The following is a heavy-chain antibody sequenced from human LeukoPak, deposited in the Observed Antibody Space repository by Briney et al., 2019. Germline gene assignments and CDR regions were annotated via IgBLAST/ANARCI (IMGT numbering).Heavy chain of an antibody. CDR1: GGTFSSYA. Sequence: SVKVSCKASGGTFSSYAISWVRQAPGQGLEWMGGIIPIFGTANYAQKFQGRVTITADESTSTAYMELSSLRSEDTAVYYCATDQGGYYDSSGMGYWGQGTLVTVSS. D-gene: IGHD3-22*01. V-gene: IGHV1-69*01. CDR3: ATDQGGYYDSSGMGY. J-gene: IGHJ4*02. CDR2: IIPIFGTA.